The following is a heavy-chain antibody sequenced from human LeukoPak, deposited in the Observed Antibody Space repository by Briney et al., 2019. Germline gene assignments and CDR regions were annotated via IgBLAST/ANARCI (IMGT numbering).Heavy chain of an antibody. Sequence: PGRSLRLSCAASGFTFSSYGMHWVRQAPGKGLEWVAVISYDGSSKYYADSVKGRFTISRDNSKNTLYLQMNSLRAEDTAVYYCAKDPKRLVVPAATPPHIWGQGTMVTVSS. CDR2: ISYDGSSK. D-gene: IGHD2-2*01. CDR1: GFTFSSYG. V-gene: IGHV3-30*18. J-gene: IGHJ3*02. CDR3: AKDPKRLVVPAATPPHI.